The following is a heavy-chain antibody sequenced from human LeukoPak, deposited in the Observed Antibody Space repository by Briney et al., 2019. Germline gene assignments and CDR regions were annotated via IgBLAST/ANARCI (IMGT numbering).Heavy chain of an antibody. Sequence: PSQTLSLTCTVSGGSISSGSYYWSWIRQPAGKGLEWIGRIYTSGSTNYNPSLKSRVTISVDKSKNQFSLKLSSVTAADTAVYYCARDLSRAAGLDYWGQGTLVTVSS. CDR2: IYTSGST. J-gene: IGHJ4*02. CDR1: GGSISSGSYY. CDR3: ARDLSRAAGLDY. V-gene: IGHV4-61*02. D-gene: IGHD6-13*01.